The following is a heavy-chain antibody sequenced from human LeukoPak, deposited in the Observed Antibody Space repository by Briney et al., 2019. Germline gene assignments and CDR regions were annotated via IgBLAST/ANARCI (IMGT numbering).Heavy chain of an antibody. CDR2: IKSKTDGGTT. Sequence: GGSLRLSCAASGFTFSNAWMSWVRQAPGKGLEWVGRIKSKTDGGTTDYAAPVKGRFTISRDDSKNTLYLQMNSLKTEDTAVYYCTTDPSYCGGDCSIYFDYWGQGTLVTVSS. CDR3: TTDPSYCGGDCSIYFDY. V-gene: IGHV3-15*01. J-gene: IGHJ4*02. CDR1: GFTFSNAW. D-gene: IGHD2-21*01.